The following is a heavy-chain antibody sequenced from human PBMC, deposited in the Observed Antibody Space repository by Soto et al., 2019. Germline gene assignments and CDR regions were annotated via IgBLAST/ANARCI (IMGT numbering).Heavy chain of an antibody. D-gene: IGHD3-10*01. V-gene: IGHV3-33*01. CDR2: IWYDGSNK. Sequence: GGSLRLSCAASGFTFISYGMHWVRQAPGKGLEWVAVIWYDGSNKYYADSVKGRFTISRDNSKNTLYLQMNSLRAEDTAVYYCARDRFVMVRGATPPLYWGQGTLVTVSS. CDR3: ARDRFVMVRGATPPLY. CDR1: GFTFISYG. J-gene: IGHJ4*02.